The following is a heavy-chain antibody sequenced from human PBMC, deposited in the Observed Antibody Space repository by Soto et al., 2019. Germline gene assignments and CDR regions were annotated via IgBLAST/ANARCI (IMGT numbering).Heavy chain of an antibody. CDR1: GFTFSSYS. J-gene: IGHJ5*02. V-gene: IGHV3-21*01. CDR2: ISSSSSYI. Sequence: GGSLRLSCAASGFTFSSYSMNWVRQAPGKGLEWVSSISSSSSYIYYADSVKGRFTISRDNAKNSLYLQMNSLRAEDTAVYYCARDSNRAHWFDPWGQGTLVTVSS. CDR3: ARDSNRAHWFDP. D-gene: IGHD3-10*01.